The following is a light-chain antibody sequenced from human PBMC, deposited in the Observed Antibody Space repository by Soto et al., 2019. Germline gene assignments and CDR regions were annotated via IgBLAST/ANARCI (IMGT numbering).Light chain of an antibody. V-gene: IGLV2-14*01. CDR2: EVY. CDR1: NSDVGGYDR. J-gene: IGLJ3*02. CDR3: ISYIPSTTTHWV. Sequence: QSALTQPASVSGSPGQSITISCTGTNSDVGGYDRVSWYQHHPGKAPKLLIFEVYNRPSGISDRFSWSKSGDTASLTISGLQAEDEADYYCISYIPSTTTHWVFGGGTQLTVL.